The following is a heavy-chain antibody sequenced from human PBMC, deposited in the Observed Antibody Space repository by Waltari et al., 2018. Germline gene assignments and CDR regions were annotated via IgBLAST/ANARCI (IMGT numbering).Heavy chain of an antibody. CDR1: GFIFNNYA. Sequence: EVQLLESGGGLVQPGGSLRRSCAGAGFIFNNYAMTWVRQAPGKGLAWLSGTSAFGTSSYYADAVKGRFTISRENSKNTLYLQMNGLTVADTAVYYCATSRRGPDNWGQGTLVTVSS. J-gene: IGHJ4*02. CDR3: ATSRRGPDN. V-gene: IGHV3-23*01. CDR2: TSAFGTSS. D-gene: IGHD3-10*01.